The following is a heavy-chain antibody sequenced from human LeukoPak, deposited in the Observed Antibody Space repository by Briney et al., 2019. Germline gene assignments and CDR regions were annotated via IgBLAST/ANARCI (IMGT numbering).Heavy chain of an antibody. J-gene: IGHJ2*01. V-gene: IGHV4-59*01. Sequence: SETLSLTCTVSGGSISSYYWSWIRQPPGKGLEWIGYIYYSGSTNYNPSLKSRVTMSVDTSKNQFSLKLSSVTAADTAVYYCARDTAPEWLLRYWYFDLWGRGTLVTVSS. CDR2: IYYSGST. D-gene: IGHD3-3*01. CDR3: ARDTAPEWLLRYWYFDL. CDR1: GGSISSYY.